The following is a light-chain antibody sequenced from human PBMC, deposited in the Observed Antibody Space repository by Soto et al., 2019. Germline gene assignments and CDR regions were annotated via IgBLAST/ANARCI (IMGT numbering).Light chain of an antibody. J-gene: IGLJ2*01. CDR3: SSYTRRGTLV. Sequence: QSVLTQPASVSGSPGQSISISCTGTSSDVGGYNYVSWYQQHPGKAPKLMIYEVSNRPSGVSNRFSGSKSGNTASLTISGLQAEDEADYYCSSYTRRGTLVFGGGTKLTVL. V-gene: IGLV2-14*01. CDR1: SSDVGGYNY. CDR2: EVS.